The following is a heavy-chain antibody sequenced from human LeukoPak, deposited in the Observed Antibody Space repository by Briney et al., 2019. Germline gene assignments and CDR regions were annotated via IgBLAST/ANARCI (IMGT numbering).Heavy chain of an antibody. CDR1: GFTVSSNY. D-gene: IGHD6-13*01. V-gene: IGHV3-53*01. Sequence: GGSLRLSCAASGFTVSSNYMSWVRQAPGKGLEWVSVIYSGGSTYYADSVKGRFTISRDNSKNTLYLQMNSLRAEDTAVYYCARSLRSSSWYLGDAFDIWGQGTMVTVSS. CDR3: ARSLRSSSWYLGDAFDI. CDR2: IYSGGST. J-gene: IGHJ3*02.